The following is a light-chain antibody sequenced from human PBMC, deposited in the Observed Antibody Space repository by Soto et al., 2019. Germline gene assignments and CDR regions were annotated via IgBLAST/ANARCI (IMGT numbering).Light chain of an antibody. CDR2: INSDGSH. CDR1: SGHSRNA. CDR3: QAWVTGIGV. V-gene: IGLV4-69*01. Sequence: QLVLTQSPSASASLGASVKLTCTLSSGHSRNAIAWHQQQPEKGPRYLMKINSDGSHIKGDEIPDRFSGSSPGAERYLTISSLQSEDEADYYCQAWVTGIGVFGGGTKLTVL. J-gene: IGLJ2*01.